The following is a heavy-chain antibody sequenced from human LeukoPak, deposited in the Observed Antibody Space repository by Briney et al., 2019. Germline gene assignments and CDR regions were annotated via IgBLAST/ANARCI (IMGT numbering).Heavy chain of an antibody. V-gene: IGHV1-69*04. Sequence: ASVKDSCKASGGTFNNYAISWVRQAPGQGLEWMGRIVPILGIANYAQEFQGRLIITADKATSSAYMELSSLRSEDTAVYYCARDQGDNSYGYYAIWYAFDVWGQGTMITVSS. CDR2: IVPILGIA. CDR3: ARDQGDNSYGYYAIWYAFDV. J-gene: IGHJ3*01. D-gene: IGHD5-18*01. CDR1: GGTFNNYA.